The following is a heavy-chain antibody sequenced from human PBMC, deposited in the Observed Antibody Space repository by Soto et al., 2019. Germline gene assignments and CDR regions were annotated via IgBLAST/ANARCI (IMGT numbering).Heavy chain of an antibody. CDR3: ARGRGLPINY. CDR1: GGSFSGYY. CDR2: INHSGST. V-gene: IGHV4-34*01. Sequence: SGTLSLTCAVYGGSFSGYYWSWIRQPPGKGLEWIGEINHSGSTNYNPSLKSRVTISVDTSKNQFSLKLSSVTAADTAVYYCARGRGLPINYWGQGTLVSVSS. D-gene: IGHD2-2*01. J-gene: IGHJ4*02.